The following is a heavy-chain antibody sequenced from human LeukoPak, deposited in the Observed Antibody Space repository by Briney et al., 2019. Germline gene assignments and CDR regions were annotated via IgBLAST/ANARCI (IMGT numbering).Heavy chain of an antibody. CDR2: ISSSGSTI. CDR3: TGNYYGSGSYADFDY. CDR1: GFTFSSYE. J-gene: IGHJ4*02. D-gene: IGHD3-10*01. Sequence: GGSLRLSCAASGFTFSSYEMNWVRQAPGKGLEWVSYISSSGSTIYYADSVKGRFTISRDNAKNSLYLQMDSLKTEDTAVYYCTGNYYGSGSYADFDYWGQGTLVTVSS. V-gene: IGHV3-48*03.